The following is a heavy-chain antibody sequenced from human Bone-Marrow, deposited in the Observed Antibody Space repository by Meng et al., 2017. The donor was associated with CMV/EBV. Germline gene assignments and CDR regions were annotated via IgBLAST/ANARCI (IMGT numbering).Heavy chain of an antibody. CDR3: AKGRVVPAAFDAFDI. CDR2: IRYDGSNK. V-gene: IGHV3-30*02. CDR1: GFTVSSNY. J-gene: IGHJ3*02. Sequence: GESLKISCAASGFTVSSNYMSWVRQAPGKGLEWVAFIRYDGSNKYYADSVKGRFTISRDNSKNTLYLQMNSLRAEDTAVYYCAKGRVVPAAFDAFDIWGQGTMVTVSS. D-gene: IGHD2-2*01.